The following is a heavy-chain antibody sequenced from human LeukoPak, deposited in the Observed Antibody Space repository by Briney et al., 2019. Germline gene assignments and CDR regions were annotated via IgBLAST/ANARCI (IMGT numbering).Heavy chain of an antibody. V-gene: IGHV3-48*03. J-gene: IGHJ3*02. Sequence: GGSLRLSCAASGFTFSSYEMNWVRQAPGKGLEWVSYISSSGSTIYYADSVKGRFTISRDNATNSLYLQMNSLRVEDTAVYYCVRVGTSFDIWGQGTMVTVSS. CDR2: ISSSGSTI. CDR3: VRVGTSFDI. D-gene: IGHD7-27*01. CDR1: GFTFSSYE.